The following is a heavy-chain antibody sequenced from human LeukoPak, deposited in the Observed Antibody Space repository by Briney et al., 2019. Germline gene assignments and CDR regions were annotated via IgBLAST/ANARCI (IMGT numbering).Heavy chain of an antibody. V-gene: IGHV1-24*01. CDR2: FDPEDGET. CDR1: GFTFSSYA. D-gene: IGHD3-3*01. J-gene: IGHJ3*02. Sequence: GGSLRLSCAASGFTFSSYAMHWVRQAPGKGLEWMGGFDPEDGETIYAQKFQGRVTMTEDTSTDTAYMELSSLRSEDTAVYYCAGSITIFGVVILDAFDIWGQGTMDTVSS. CDR3: AGSITIFGVVILDAFDI.